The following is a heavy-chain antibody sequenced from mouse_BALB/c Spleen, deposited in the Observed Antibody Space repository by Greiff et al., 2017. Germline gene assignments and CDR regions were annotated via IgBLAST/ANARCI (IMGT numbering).Heavy chain of an antibody. Sequence: QVQLQQSGAELVKPGASVKLSCKASGYTFTSYYMYWVKQRPGQGLEWIGEINPSNGGTNFNEKFKSKATLTVDKSSSTAYMQLSSLTSEDSAVYYCTREGLRYYFDYWGQGTTLTVSS. CDR3: TREGLRYYFDY. D-gene: IGHD2-2*01. V-gene: IGHV1S81*02. CDR1: GYTFTSYY. J-gene: IGHJ2*01. CDR2: INPSNGGT.